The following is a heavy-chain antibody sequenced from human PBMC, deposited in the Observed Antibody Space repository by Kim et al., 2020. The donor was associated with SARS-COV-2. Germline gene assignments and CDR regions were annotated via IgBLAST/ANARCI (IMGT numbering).Heavy chain of an antibody. CDR3: ARDFGYYGSGPDAFDI. Sequence: GGSLRLSCAASGFTFSSYAMHWVRQAPGKGLEWVAVISYDGSNKYYADSVKGRFTISRDNSKNTLYLQMNSLRAEDTAVYYCARDFGYYGSGPDAFDIWGQGTMVTVSS. D-gene: IGHD3-10*01. CDR2: ISYDGSNK. J-gene: IGHJ3*02. V-gene: IGHV3-30*04. CDR1: GFTFSSYA.